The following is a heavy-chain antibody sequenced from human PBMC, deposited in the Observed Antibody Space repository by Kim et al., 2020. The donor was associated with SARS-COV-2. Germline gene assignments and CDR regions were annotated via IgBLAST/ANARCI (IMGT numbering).Heavy chain of an antibody. CDR1: GGSISSGGYY. CDR3: ARVGADQLLSFDY. Sequence: SETLSLTCTVSGGSISSGGYYWSWIRQHPGKGLEWIGYIYYSGSTYYNPSLKSRVTISVDTSKNQFSLKLSSVTAADTAVYYCARVGADQLLSFDYWGQGTLVTVSS. CDR2: IYYSGST. V-gene: IGHV4-31*03. J-gene: IGHJ4*02. D-gene: IGHD2-2*01.